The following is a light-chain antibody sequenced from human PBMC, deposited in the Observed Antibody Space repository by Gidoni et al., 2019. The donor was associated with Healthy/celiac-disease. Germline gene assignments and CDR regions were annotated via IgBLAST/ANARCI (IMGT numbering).Light chain of an antibody. CDR2: AAS. V-gene: IGKV1-39*01. J-gene: IGKJ4*01. Sequence: DIQMTQSPSSLSASLGDRVTITCRASQSISSYLNLYQQKPGKAPKLLIYAASSLQSGVPSRFSGSGSGTDFTLTISSLQPEDFATYYCQQSYSTPLTFGGGTKVEIK. CDR3: QQSYSTPLT. CDR1: QSISSY.